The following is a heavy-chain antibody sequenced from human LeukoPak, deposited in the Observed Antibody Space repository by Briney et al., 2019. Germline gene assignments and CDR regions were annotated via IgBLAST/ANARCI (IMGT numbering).Heavy chain of an antibody. D-gene: IGHD6-13*01. V-gene: IGHV4-39*07. CDR2: IYYSGST. J-gene: IGHJ6*03. Sequence: SETLSLTCTVSGGSISSSSYYWGWIRQPPGKGLEWIGSIYYSGSTYSNPSLQSRVTISVDTSKNQFSLKLSSVTAADTAVYYCARVRHGGSWPPYYYYYMDVWGKGTTVTVSS. CDR3: ARVRHGGSWPPYYYYYMDV. CDR1: GGSISSSSYY.